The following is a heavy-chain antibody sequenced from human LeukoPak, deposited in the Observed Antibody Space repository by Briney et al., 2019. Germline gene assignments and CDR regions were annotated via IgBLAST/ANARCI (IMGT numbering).Heavy chain of an antibody. D-gene: IGHD3-10*01. CDR3: ARDGYYYGSGSYYKVDFDY. Sequence: GGSLRLSCAASEFTFSSYGMHWVRQAPGKGLEWVASIRYDGSNKYYADSVKGRFTISRDNSKHTLYLQMNSLRAEDTAVYYCARDGYYYGSGSYYKVDFDYWGQGTLVTVSS. CDR2: IRYDGSNK. CDR1: EFTFSSYG. J-gene: IGHJ4*02. V-gene: IGHV3-30*02.